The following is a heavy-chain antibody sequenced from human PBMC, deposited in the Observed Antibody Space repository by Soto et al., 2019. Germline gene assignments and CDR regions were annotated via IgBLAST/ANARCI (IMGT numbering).Heavy chain of an antibody. CDR2: INPCGGSI. D-gene: IGHD1-26*01. V-gene: IGHV1-46*01. CDR3: ARALAIGGATRGVGY. J-gene: IGHJ4*02. CDR1: CYTFTSYG. Sequence: GAPVKVSCKASCYTFTSYGISWGRPAPGQGLEWMGIINPCGGSISYAQRFQGRVTMTRDTSTSTVYMELSSLRSEDTPEYYCARALAIGGATRGVGYWGQGTLVTVSS.